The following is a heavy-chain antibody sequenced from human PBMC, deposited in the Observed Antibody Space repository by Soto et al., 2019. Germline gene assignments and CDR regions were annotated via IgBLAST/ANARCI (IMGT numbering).Heavy chain of an antibody. D-gene: IGHD2-21*02. Sequence: QVQLQESGPGLVKPSETLSLTCTVSGGSISSYYWSWIRQPPGKGLEWIGYMYNTGSTVYNPSLKSRVSRSVDTSKNQFSLKLNAVTAADTAVYYCARDLWGYCGTDCYPLDVWGQGTTVTVSS. CDR3: ARDLWGYCGTDCYPLDV. CDR2: MYNTGST. J-gene: IGHJ6*02. V-gene: IGHV4-59*01. CDR1: GGSISSYY.